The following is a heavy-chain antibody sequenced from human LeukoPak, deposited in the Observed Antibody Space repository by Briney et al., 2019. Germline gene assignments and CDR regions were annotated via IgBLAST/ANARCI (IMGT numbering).Heavy chain of an antibody. CDR3: ARVGRIGELRFSY. J-gene: IGHJ4*02. CDR2: IIPIFGTA. V-gene: IGHV1-69*06. Sequence: SVKVSCKASGGTFSSYAISWVRQAPGQGLEWMGGIIPIFGTANYAQKFQGRVTITADKSTSTAYMELSSLRSEDTAVYYCARVGRIGELRFSYWGQGTLVTVSS. D-gene: IGHD1-26*01. CDR1: GGTFSSYA.